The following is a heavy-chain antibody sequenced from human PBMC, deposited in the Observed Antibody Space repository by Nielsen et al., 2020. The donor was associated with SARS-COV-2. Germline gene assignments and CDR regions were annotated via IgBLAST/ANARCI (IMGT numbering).Heavy chain of an antibody. Sequence: ASVKVSCKASGYGFTSYYMHWVRQAPGLGLEWMGIINPTGGTTNYAQKFQGRVTMSGDTSTSTVYMELSSLRPEDTAVYYCARGHPSEASFDYWGQGTLVTVSS. J-gene: IGHJ4*02. V-gene: IGHV1-46*01. CDR3: ARGHPSEASFDY. CDR1: GYGFTSYY. CDR2: INPTGGTT.